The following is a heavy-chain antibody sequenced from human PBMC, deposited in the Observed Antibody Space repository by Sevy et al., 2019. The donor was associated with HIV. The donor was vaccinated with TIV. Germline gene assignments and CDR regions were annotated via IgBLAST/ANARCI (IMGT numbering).Heavy chain of an antibody. Sequence: GGSLRLSCAASGFTFSGYWMHWVRQAPGKGLIWVSRIHSDGSATTYADSVKGRFTISRDNAKNTVHLQMNSLRAEDTAGYYCARGGIGSFDYWGQGILVTVSS. CDR1: GFTFSGYW. CDR2: IHSDGSAT. CDR3: ARGGIGSFDY. J-gene: IGHJ4*02. D-gene: IGHD6-13*01. V-gene: IGHV3-74*01.